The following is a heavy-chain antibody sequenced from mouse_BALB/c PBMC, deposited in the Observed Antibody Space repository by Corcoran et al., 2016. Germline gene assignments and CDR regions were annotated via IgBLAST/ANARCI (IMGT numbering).Heavy chain of an antibody. CDR2: INTYTGEP. CDR3: ASDPSWFAY. Sequence: QNQLVQSGPELKKPGETVKMSCKAAGCTFTNYGMNWVKQAPGEGLKWRGWINTYTGEPTYADDFKGRFAFYLETSASTAYLQINSLKNEDTATYVCASDPSWFAYWGQGTLVTVSA. CDR1: GCTFTNYG. J-gene: IGHJ3*01. V-gene: IGHV9-3-1*01.